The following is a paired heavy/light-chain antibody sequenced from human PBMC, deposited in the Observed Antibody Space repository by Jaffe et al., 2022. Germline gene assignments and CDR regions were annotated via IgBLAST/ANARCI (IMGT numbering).Heavy chain of an antibody. Sequence: QVQLQQWGAGLLKPSETLSLTCAVYGGSFRGYYWNWIRQPPGKGLEWIGEINHSGSTNYNPSLKSRITISVDTSKNQFSLKLTSVTAADTAVYYCARGRAPYGSGSYYNVYYFEYWGQGTLVTVSS. CDR1: GGSFRGYY. D-gene: IGHD3-10*01. V-gene: IGHV4-34*01. CDR3: ARGRAPYGSGSYYNVYYFEY. J-gene: IGHJ4*02. CDR2: INHSGST.
Light chain of an antibody. CDR3: QHSYITPWT. CDR1: QSISYY. CDR2: AAS. V-gene: IGKV1-39*01. J-gene: IGKJ1*01. Sequence: DIQMTQSPSSLSASVGDRVTITCRASQSISYYLNWYQQKAGKAPNLLIYAASSLQSGVPSRFSGSGSGTDFTLTISSLQPEDFATYYCQHSYITPWTFGQGTKVEIK.